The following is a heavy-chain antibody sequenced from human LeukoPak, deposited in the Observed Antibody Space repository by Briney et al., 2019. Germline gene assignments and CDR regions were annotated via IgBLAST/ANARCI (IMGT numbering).Heavy chain of an antibody. Sequence: GGALRLSCAASGFTFSSYAMHWVRQAPGKGLEWVAVISYDGSNKYYADSVKGRFTISRDNSKNTLYLQMNSLRAEDTAVYYCARAGKERYFDWLPYFDYWGQGTLVTVSS. V-gene: IGHV3-30-3*01. CDR3: ARAGKERYFDWLPYFDY. CDR2: ISYDGSNK. CDR1: GFTFSSYA. J-gene: IGHJ4*02. D-gene: IGHD3-9*01.